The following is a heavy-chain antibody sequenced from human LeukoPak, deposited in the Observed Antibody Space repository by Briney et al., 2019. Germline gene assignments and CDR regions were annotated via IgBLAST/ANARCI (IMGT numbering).Heavy chain of an antibody. J-gene: IGHJ4*02. CDR3: ARAGGYCSGGSCYFDY. D-gene: IGHD2-15*01. Sequence: GGSLRLSCAASGFTFSSYGMHWVRQAPGKGLEWVAFIRYDGSNKYYADSVKGRFTISRDNSKNTLYLQMNSLRAEDTAVYYCARAGGYCSGGSCYFDYWGQGTLVTVSS. V-gene: IGHV3-30*02. CDR2: IRYDGSNK. CDR1: GFTFSSYG.